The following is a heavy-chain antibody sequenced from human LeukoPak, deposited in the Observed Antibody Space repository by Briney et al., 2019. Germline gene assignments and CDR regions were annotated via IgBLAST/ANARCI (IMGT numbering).Heavy chain of an antibody. D-gene: IGHD5-12*01. CDR2: IRYDGSNK. J-gene: IGHJ4*02. CDR3: AKGDSGRVAHFDY. Sequence: GGSLRLSCAASGFTFSSYGMHWVRQAPGKGLEWVAFIRYDGSNKYYADSVKGRFTISRDNSKNTLYLQMNRLRAEDTAVYYCAKGDSGRVAHFDYWGQGTLVTVSS. V-gene: IGHV3-30*02. CDR1: GFTFSSYG.